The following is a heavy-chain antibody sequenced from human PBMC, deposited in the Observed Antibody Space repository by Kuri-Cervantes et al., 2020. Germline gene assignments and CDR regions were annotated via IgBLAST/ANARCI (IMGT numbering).Heavy chain of an antibody. CDR1: GGSISSSSYY. V-gene: IGHV4-39*01. Sequence: SETRSPTCTVSGGSISSSSYYWGWILQPPGKGLEWIGSIYYSWSTYSNPSLKSRVTISVDTSKNQFSLKLSSVTAADTAVYYCARLGYIDFDYWGQGTLVTVSS. CDR3: ARLGYIDFDY. CDR2: IYYSWST. D-gene: IGHD5-24*01. J-gene: IGHJ4*02.